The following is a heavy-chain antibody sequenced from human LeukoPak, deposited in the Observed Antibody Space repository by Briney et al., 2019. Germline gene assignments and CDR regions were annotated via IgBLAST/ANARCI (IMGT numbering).Heavy chain of an antibody. J-gene: IGHJ4*02. Sequence: PGGSLRLSCAASGFTFSSYSMNWVRQAPGKGLEWVSSISSSSSYIYYADSVKGRFTISRDNAKNSLYLQMNSLRAEDTAVYYCAKIGRITIFGVAHRSRYYFDYWGQGTLVTVSS. CDR2: ISSSSSYI. CDR3: AKIGRITIFGVAHRSRYYFDY. D-gene: IGHD3-3*01. CDR1: GFTFSSYS. V-gene: IGHV3-21*04.